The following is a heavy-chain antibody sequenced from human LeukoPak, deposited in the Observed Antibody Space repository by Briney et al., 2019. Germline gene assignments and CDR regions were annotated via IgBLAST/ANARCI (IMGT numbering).Heavy chain of an antibody. D-gene: IGHD1-1*01. CDR1: GFTFSDYD. CDR2: IGTAGDT. J-gene: IGHJ4*02. CDR3: VRVAKERVGGVYYFDY. Sequence: GGSLRLSCAASGFTFSDYDMHWVRHATGKGLERVSAIGTAGDTYYTGSVKGRFTISRENAKNSLYLQMNSLRAGDTAVYYCVRVAKERVGGVYYFDYWGQGTPVTVSS. V-gene: IGHV3-13*01.